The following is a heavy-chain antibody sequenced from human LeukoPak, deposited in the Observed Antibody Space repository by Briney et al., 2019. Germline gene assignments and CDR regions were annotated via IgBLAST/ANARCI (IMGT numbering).Heavy chain of an antibody. CDR3: ASGYYGSGSYIGFDY. D-gene: IGHD3-10*01. CDR1: GFTFSSYA. Sequence: GGSLRLSCAASGFTFSSYAMHWVRQAPGKGLEWVAVISYDGSNKYYADSVKGRFTISRDNSKNPLYLQMNSLRAEDTAVYYCASGYYGSGSYIGFDYWGQGTLVTVSS. J-gene: IGHJ4*02. CDR2: ISYDGSNK. V-gene: IGHV3-30-3*01.